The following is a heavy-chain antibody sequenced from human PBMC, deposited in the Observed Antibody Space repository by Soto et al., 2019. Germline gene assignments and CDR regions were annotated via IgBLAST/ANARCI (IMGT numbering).Heavy chain of an antibody. Sequence: QVQLVQSGPELKKPGSSVKVSCKAPGDTFNSYGISWVRQAPGQGLEWMGGIVPMFGTTNLALKLEDRVAITAEELTTTVYMEIRGLTSEDNAVDYCARDLADVHLWDAFDVWGHGTMVTVSS. J-gene: IGHJ3*01. CDR1: GDTFNSYG. CDR2: IVPMFGTT. D-gene: IGHD6-13*01. V-gene: IGHV1-69*01. CDR3: ARDLADVHLWDAFDV.